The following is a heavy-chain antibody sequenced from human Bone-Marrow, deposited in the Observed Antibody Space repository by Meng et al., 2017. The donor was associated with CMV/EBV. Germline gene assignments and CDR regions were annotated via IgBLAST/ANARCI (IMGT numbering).Heavy chain of an antibody. Sequence: GESLKISCAASGFTFSSYSINWVRQAPGKGLEWVSSITSASSYIYYADSVKGRFTISRDNAKNSLYLQMNSLRAEDTAVYYCAKDRNRDVVVVPAAIPDSWGQGTLVTVSS. J-gene: IGHJ4*02. D-gene: IGHD2-2*02. CDR3: AKDRNRDVVVVPAAIPDS. CDR2: ITSASSYI. V-gene: IGHV3-21*01. CDR1: GFTFSSYS.